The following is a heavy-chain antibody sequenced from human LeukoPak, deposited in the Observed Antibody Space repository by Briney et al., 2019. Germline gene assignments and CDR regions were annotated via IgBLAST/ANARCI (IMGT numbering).Heavy chain of an antibody. V-gene: IGHV3-21*01. D-gene: IGHD4-17*01. Sequence: GGSLRLSCAASGFTFSSYSMNRVRQAPGKGLEWVSSISSSSNYIYYADSVKGRFTISRDNAENSLYLQMNSLRAEDTAVYYCARDVSLYGDYGRRFDYWGQGTLVTVSS. CDR3: ARDVSLYGDYGRRFDY. CDR1: GFTFSSYS. CDR2: ISSSSNYI. J-gene: IGHJ4*02.